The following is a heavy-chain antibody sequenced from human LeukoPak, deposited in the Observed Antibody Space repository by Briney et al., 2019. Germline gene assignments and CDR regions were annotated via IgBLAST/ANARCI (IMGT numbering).Heavy chain of an antibody. CDR3: AKNGLVYAFDI. J-gene: IGHJ3*02. D-gene: IGHD6-19*01. CDR2: ISGNGGST. V-gene: IGHV3-23*01. Sequence: GGCLRLSCAASGFTFSSYTMSWVRQAPGKGLEWVSGISGNGGSTYYADSVKGRFSTSRDTSRNTVYLQMDSLRAEDTAVYYCAKNGLVYAFDIWGQGTMVTVS. CDR1: GFTFSSYT.